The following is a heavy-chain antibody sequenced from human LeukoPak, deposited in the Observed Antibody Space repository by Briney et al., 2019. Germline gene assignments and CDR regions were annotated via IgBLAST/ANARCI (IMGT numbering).Heavy chain of an antibody. V-gene: IGHV3-74*01. J-gene: IGHJ6*04. CDR3: ARDPYCGMDV. CDR1: GFTLSSYW. CDR2: LNSDGSST. Sequence: GGSLRLSCAASGFTLSSYWMHWVRQAPGKGLVWVSRLNSDGSSTIYVDSVKGRFTISRDNAKNTLYLQMNSLRAEDTAVYYCARDPYCGMDVWGKGTTVTVSS.